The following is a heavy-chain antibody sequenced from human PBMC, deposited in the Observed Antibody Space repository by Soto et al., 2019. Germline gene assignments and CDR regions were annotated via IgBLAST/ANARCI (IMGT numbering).Heavy chain of an antibody. Sequence: ASVKVSCKASGYTFTSYAMHWVRQAPGQRLEWMGWINAGNGNTKYSQKFQGRVTITRDTSASTAYMGLRSLRSDDTAVYYCARTVSYCSSTRCYPLYFDYWGQGTLVTVS. CDR3: ARTVSYCSSTRCYPLYFDY. CDR1: GYTFTSYA. V-gene: IGHV1-3*01. D-gene: IGHD2-2*01. CDR2: INAGNGNT. J-gene: IGHJ4*02.